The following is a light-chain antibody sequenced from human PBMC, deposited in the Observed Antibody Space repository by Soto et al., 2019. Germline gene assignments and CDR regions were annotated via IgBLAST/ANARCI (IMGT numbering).Light chain of an antibody. V-gene: IGKV3-20*01. CDR2: DAS. J-gene: IGKJ1*01. CDR3: QQYGSSPPTWT. Sequence: EIVLTQSPGTLSLSPGERATLSCRASQSVSSSYLAWYQQKPGQAPRLLIYDASSRATGIPDRFSGSGSGTDFTLTISRLEPEAFAVYYCQQYGSSPPTWTFGQGTKVDIK. CDR1: QSVSSSY.